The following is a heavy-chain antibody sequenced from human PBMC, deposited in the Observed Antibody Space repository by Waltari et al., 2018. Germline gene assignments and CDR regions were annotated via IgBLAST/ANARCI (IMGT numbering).Heavy chain of an antibody. CDR1: GAPFSSYT. D-gene: IGHD3-22*01. J-gene: IGHJ4*02. CDR2: IIPILGIA. V-gene: IGHV1-69*08. CDR3: ARESYYDSSGVDY. Sequence: QVQLVQSGAEVKKPGSSVKVSCKASGAPFSSYTISWVRQAPGQGLEWMGRIIPILGIANYAQKFQGRVTITADKSTSTAYMELSSLRSEDTAVYYCARESYYDSSGVDYWGQGTLVTVSS.